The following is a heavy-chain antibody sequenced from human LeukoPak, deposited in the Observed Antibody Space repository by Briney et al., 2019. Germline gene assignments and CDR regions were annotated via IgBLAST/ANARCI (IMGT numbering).Heavy chain of an antibody. Sequence: PGGSLRLSCAASGFTFSSYGMHWVRQAPGKGLEWVAVISYDGSNKYYADSEKGRFTISRDNSKNTLYLQMNSLRAEDTAVYYCAKIPLNGGMDVWGQGTTVTVSS. D-gene: IGHD2-8*01. V-gene: IGHV3-30*18. CDR3: AKIPLNGGMDV. CDR2: ISYDGSNK. CDR1: GFTFSSYG. J-gene: IGHJ6*02.